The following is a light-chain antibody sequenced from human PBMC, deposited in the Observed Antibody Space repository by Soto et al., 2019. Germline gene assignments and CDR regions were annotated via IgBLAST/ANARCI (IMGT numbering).Light chain of an antibody. V-gene: IGKV3-11*01. J-gene: IGKJ3*01. CDR3: QQRSNWAPIT. CDR1: QSVSSY. CDR2: DAF. Sequence: IVLTQSPATLSLSPGERATLSCRASQSVSSYFAWYQHKPGQAPRLLIYDAFNRATGVPVRFSGSGSGTDFTLTISSLEPEDFAVYYCQQRSNWAPITFGPGTKVDFK.